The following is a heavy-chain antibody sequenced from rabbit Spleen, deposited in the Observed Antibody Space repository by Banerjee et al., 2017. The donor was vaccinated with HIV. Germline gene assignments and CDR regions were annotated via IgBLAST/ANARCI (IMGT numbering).Heavy chain of an antibody. V-gene: IGHV1S45*01. J-gene: IGHJ4*01. Sequence: QEQLVESGGGLVQPEGSLTLTCKASGLDFSNKYFMCWVRQAPGKGLEWIACIYTGSGSTYYASWAKGRFTMSKTSSTTVTLQMTSLTAADTATYFCARDLTSVIGWNFNLWGPGTLVTVS. CDR3: ARDLTSVIGWNFNL. D-gene: IGHD1-1*01. CDR2: IYTGSGST. CDR1: GLDFSNKYF.